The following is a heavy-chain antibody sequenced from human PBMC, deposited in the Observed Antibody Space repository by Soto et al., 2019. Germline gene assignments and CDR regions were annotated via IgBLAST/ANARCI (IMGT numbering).Heavy chain of an antibody. V-gene: IGHV4-61*01. CDR3: ARDGAAADGMDV. J-gene: IGHJ6*02. D-gene: IGHD6-13*01. CDR2: IYYSGST. CDR1: GGSVSSGSYY. Sequence: SETLSLTCTVSGGSVSSGSYYWSWIRQPPGKGLEWIGYIYYSGSTNYNPSPKSRVTISVDTSKNQFSLKLSSVTAADTAVYYCARDGAAADGMDVWGQGTTVTVSS.